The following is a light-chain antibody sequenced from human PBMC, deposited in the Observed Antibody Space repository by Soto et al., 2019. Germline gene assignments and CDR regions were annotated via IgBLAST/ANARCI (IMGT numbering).Light chain of an antibody. CDR1: SSDGGGYNY. J-gene: IGLJ1*01. CDR2: DVS. CDR3: SSYTSSSTRV. Sequence: QSALTQPASVSGSPGQSITISCTGTSSDGGGYNYVPWYQQHPGKAPKLMIFDVSNRPSGVSNRFSGSKSGNPASLTISGLQAEDEADYYCSSYTSSSTRVFGTGTKLTVL. V-gene: IGLV2-14*01.